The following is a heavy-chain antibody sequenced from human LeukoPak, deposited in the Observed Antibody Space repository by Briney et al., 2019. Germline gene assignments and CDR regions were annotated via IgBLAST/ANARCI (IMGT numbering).Heavy chain of an antibody. CDR2: ISYDGSNK. V-gene: IGHV3-30*18. Sequence: GRSLRLSCAASGFTFSSYGMHWVRQAPGKGLEWVAVISYDGSNKDYADSVKGRFTICRNNSKNTLYLQMNSLRAEDTAVYYCAKGRYSSGWNWYFDLWGRGNLVTVSS. CDR1: GFTFSSYG. J-gene: IGHJ2*01. D-gene: IGHD6-19*01. CDR3: AKGRYSSGWNWYFDL.